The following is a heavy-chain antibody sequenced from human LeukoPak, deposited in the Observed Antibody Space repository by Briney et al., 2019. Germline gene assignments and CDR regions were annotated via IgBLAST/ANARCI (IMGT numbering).Heavy chain of an antibody. CDR3: ARDSDILTGYSLGYFDY. J-gene: IGHJ4*02. Sequence: PSETLSLTCTVSGGSISSYYWSWIRQPPGKGLEWIGYIYYSGSTNYNPSLKSRVTISIDTSKNQFPPKLSSVTAADTAVYYCARDSDILTGYSLGYFDYWGQGTLVTVSS. V-gene: IGHV4-59*01. D-gene: IGHD3-9*01. CDR2: IYYSGST. CDR1: GGSISSYY.